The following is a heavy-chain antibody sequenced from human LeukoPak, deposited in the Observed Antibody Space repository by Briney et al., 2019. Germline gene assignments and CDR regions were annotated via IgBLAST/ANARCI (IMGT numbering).Heavy chain of an antibody. J-gene: IGHJ5*02. D-gene: IGHD2-2*01. CDR1: GFTFSSYS. V-gene: IGHV3-21*01. CDR3: ARGRGYCSSTSCQNWFDP. Sequence: PGGSLRLSCAASGFTFSSYSMNWVRRAPGKGLEWGSSISSSSSYIYYADSEKGRFTISRDNAKNSLYLQMNSLRAEDTAVYYCARGRGYCSSTSCQNWFDPWGQGTLVTVSS. CDR2: ISSSSSYI.